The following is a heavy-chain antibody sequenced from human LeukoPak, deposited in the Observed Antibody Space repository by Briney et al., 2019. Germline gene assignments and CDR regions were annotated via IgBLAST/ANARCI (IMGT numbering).Heavy chain of an antibody. Sequence: SETLSLTCTVSGGSMNNYYWSWIRQPPGKGLEWIGYIYYTGSANYNPSLKSRVTISVDTSKMQFSLRLSSVTAADTAVYYCARSPPPLDYMDVWGKGTTVLVSS. V-gene: IGHV4-59*12. J-gene: IGHJ6*03. CDR2: IYYTGSA. CDR3: ARSPPPLDYMDV. CDR1: GGSMNNYY. D-gene: IGHD3-16*01.